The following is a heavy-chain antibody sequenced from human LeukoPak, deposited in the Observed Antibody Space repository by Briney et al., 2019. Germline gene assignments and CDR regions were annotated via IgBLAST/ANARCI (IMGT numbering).Heavy chain of an antibody. Sequence: ASVKVSCKASGYTFTSYGISWVRQDPGQGLEWIGWISAYNGNANYAQKLQGRVTMTTDTSTSTAYMELRSLRSDDTAVYYRARDTPPWGIAAAGPPDYWGQGTLVTVSS. D-gene: IGHD6-13*01. CDR1: GYTFTSYG. CDR2: ISAYNGNA. V-gene: IGHV1-18*01. J-gene: IGHJ4*02. CDR3: ARDTPPWGIAAAGPPDY.